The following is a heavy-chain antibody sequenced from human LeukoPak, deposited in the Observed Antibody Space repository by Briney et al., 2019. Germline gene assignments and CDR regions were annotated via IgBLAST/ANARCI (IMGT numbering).Heavy chain of an antibody. CDR3: ARGLEYYGSGSYRQNFQH. V-gene: IGHV1-18*01. CDR1: GYPFTSYG. J-gene: IGHJ1*01. D-gene: IGHD3-10*01. CDR2: ISAYNGDT. Sequence: GASVKVSCKASGYPFTSYGISWVRQAPGQGLECMGWISAYNGDTNYAQKLQGRVTMTTDTSTNTAYMELRSLRSDDTAVYYCARGLEYYGSGSYRQNFQHWGQGTLVIVSS.